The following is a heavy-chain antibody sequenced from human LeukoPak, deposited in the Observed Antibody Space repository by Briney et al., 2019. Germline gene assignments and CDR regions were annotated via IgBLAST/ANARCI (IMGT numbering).Heavy chain of an antibody. Sequence: ASVKVSCKASGYTFTSYYMHWVRQAPGQGLEWMGIINPSGGSTSYAQKFQGRVTMTRDTSTSTVYMELSSLRSEDTAVYYCARSPKDRGITGTTSSYWGQGTLVTVSS. CDR3: ARSPKDRGITGTTSSY. D-gene: IGHD1-20*01. CDR2: INPSGGST. J-gene: IGHJ4*02. CDR1: GYTFTSYY. V-gene: IGHV1-46*01.